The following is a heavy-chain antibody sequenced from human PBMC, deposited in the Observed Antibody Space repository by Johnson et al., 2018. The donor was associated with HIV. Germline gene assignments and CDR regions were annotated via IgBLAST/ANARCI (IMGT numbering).Heavy chain of an antibody. CDR1: GFTFDDYA. CDR3: AKGTGSGWSGSLDAFDI. J-gene: IGHJ3*02. Sequence: VQLVESGGVVVQPGGSLRLSCAASGFTFDDYAMHWVRQAPGKGLEWVSLISWDGGSTYYAVSVKGRFTISRDNSKNSLYLQMNSLRAEDTALYYCAKGTGSGWSGSLDAFDIWGQGTMVTVSS. V-gene: IGHV3-43D*03. D-gene: IGHD6-19*01. CDR2: ISWDGGST.